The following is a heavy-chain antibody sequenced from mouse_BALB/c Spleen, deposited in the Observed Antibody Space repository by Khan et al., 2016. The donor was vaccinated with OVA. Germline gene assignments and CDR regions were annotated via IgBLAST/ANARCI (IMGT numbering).Heavy chain of an antibody. Sequence: QVQLKQSGPGLVQPSQTLSITCTVSGFSLTNFGVHWVRQSPGKSLEWLGVIWSGGGTDYNAAFISRLSITTDNSKSQLFFQMNSLQADDTAIYYCARNWVFHYYCYGGMDYWGQGTSVTVSS. D-gene: IGHD1-2*01. V-gene: IGHV2-4-1*01. CDR2: IWSGGGT. CDR1: GFSLTNFG. CDR3: ARNWVFHYYCYGGMDY. J-gene: IGHJ4*01.